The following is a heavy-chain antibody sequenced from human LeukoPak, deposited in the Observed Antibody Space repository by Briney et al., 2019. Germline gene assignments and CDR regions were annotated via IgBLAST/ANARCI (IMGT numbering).Heavy chain of an antibody. CDR3: GSGGGYYYDSSGYWFDY. CDR2: IIPIFGIA. J-gene: IGHJ4*02. V-gene: IGHV1-69*04. D-gene: IGHD3-22*01. Sequence: ASVKVSCKASGGTFSSYAISWVRQAPGQGLEWMGRIIPIFGIANYAQKFQGRVTITADKSTSTAYMELSSLRSEDTAVYYCGSGGGYYYDSSGYWFDYWGQGTLVTVSS. CDR1: GGTFSSYA.